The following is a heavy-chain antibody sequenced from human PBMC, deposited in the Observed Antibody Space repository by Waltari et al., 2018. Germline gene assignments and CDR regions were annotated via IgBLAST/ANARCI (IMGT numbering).Heavy chain of an antibody. J-gene: IGHJ6*02. CDR1: GGSISSCRSS. CDR2: IYTSGST. CDR3: ARLAAAGPYYYGMDV. V-gene: IGHV4-61*02. D-gene: IGHD6-13*01. Sequence: QVQLQESGPGLVTPSPTLSLTCTDSGGSISSCRSSWSWIRPPAGKGLEWIWRIYTSGSTNYNPSLKSRVTISVDTSKNQFSLKLSSVTAADTAVYYCARLAAAGPYYYGMDVWGQGTTVTVSS.